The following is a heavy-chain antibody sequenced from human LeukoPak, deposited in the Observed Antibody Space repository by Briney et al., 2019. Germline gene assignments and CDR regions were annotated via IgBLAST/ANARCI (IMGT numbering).Heavy chain of an antibody. CDR2: IYHSGST. CDR3: ARGGGHCSGGSCYSPFAEGIGWGMDV. J-gene: IGHJ6*02. Sequence: SQTLSLTCAVSGGSISSGGYSWSWIRQPPGKGLEWIGYIYHSGSTYYNPSLKSRVTISVDRSKNQFSLKLSSVTAADTAVYYCARGGGHCSGGSCYSPFAEGIGWGMDVWGQGTTVTVSS. D-gene: IGHD2-15*01. CDR1: GGSISSGGYS. V-gene: IGHV4-30-2*01.